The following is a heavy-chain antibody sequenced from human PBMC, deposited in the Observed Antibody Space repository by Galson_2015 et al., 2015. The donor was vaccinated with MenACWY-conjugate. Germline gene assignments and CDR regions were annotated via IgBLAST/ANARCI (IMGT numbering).Heavy chain of an antibody. CDR2: ISGSGGST. Sequence: SLRLSCAASGFTFSSYAMSWVRQAPGKGLEWVSAISGSGGSTYYADSVKGRFTISRDNSKNTLYLQMNSLRAEDTAVYYCAKIDSGWWLRGYFDYWGQGTLVTVSS. V-gene: IGHV3-23*01. CDR1: GFTFSSYA. D-gene: IGHD5-12*01. J-gene: IGHJ4*02. CDR3: AKIDSGWWLRGYFDY.